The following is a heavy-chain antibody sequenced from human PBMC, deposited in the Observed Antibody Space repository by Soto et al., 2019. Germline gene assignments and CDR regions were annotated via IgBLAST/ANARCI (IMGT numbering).Heavy chain of an antibody. CDR2: ISYDGSNK. J-gene: IGHJ4*02. D-gene: IGHD5-12*01. Sequence: GGSLRLSCAASGFTFSSYGMHWVRQAPGKGLEWVAVISYDGSNKYYADSVKGRFTISRDNSKNTLYLQMNSLRAEDTAVYYCAKDRGSGYDEGRMDYWGQGTLVTVSS. CDR3: AKDRGSGYDEGRMDY. V-gene: IGHV3-30*18. CDR1: GFTFSSYG.